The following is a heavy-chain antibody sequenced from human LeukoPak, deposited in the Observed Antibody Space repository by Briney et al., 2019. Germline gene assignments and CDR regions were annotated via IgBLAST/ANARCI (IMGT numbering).Heavy chain of an antibody. D-gene: IGHD2-15*01. CDR3: AKTQGYYDA. J-gene: IGHJ5*02. CDR2: ISVSGGSI. Sequence: GGSLRLSCAGSGFTFSNYALHWVRQAPGKGLEWVSGISVSGGSIYYADSVKGRFTISRDNSKNTLYLQMNSLRADDTAVYYCAKTQGYYDAWGQGALVTVSS. V-gene: IGHV3-23*01. CDR1: GFTFSNYA.